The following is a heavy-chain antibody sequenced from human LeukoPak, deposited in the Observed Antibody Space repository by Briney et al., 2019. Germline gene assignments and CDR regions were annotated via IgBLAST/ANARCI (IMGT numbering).Heavy chain of an antibody. D-gene: IGHD3-10*01. CDR1: GGSISSYY. CDR3: ARERHYGSGTNDAFDI. Sequence: PSETLSLTCTVSGGSISSYYWSWIRQPPGKGLEWIGYTYYSGSTNYNPSLKSRVTISVDTSKNQFSLKLSSVTAADTAVYYCARERHYGSGTNDAFDIWGQGTMVTVSS. J-gene: IGHJ3*02. CDR2: TYYSGST. V-gene: IGHV4-59*01.